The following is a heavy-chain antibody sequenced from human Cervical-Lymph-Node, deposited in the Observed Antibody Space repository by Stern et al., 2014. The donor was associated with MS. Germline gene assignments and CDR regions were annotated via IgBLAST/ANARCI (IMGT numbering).Heavy chain of an antibody. D-gene: IGHD4-11*01. J-gene: IGHJ4*02. CDR3: ARVRDYSYGGDFDY. CDR1: GGSISSGDYF. V-gene: IGHV4-30-4*01. Sequence: MQLVESGPGLVKPSQTLSLTCAVSGGSISSGDYFWSWIRQPPGKGLEWIGFIYYSGSTYYNASLKSRVSISIDTSKNQFSLKLSSVTAADTAVYYCARVRDYSYGGDFDYWGQGTLVTVSS. CDR2: IYYSGST.